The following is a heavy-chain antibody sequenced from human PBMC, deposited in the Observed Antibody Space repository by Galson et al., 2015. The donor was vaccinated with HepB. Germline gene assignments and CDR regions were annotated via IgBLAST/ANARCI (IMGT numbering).Heavy chain of an antibody. CDR2: ISTSGTT. CDR3: VATALDPGIVTPPDGVEGGYIDY. CDR1: GASSSTGDHF. V-gene: IGHV4-61*02. J-gene: IGHJ4*02. D-gene: IGHD2-21*01. Sequence: TLSLTCTVSGASSSTGDHFWNWIRQPAGKGLEWLGRISTSGTTNYNPSLKSRVTMSVDSSKNQFSLRLNSVTVTDTAVYYCVATALDPGIVTPPDGVEGGYIDYWGQGALVVVS.